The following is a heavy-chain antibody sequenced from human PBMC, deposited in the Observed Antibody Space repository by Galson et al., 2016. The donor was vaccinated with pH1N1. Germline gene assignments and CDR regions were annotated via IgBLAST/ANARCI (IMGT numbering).Heavy chain of an antibody. D-gene: IGHD6-19*01. CDR3: AQDVAVAGTNYFDH. Sequence: SLRLSCAASGFTFSSHGMSWVRQTPGRGLEWLSHITRGGRTYAADPVKGRFTISRDNTKNTVYLEMNSLRAEDTAVYFCAQDVAVAGTNYFDHWGQGTLVTISS. J-gene: IGHJ4*02. CDR1: GFTFSSHG. CDR2: ITRGGRT. V-gene: IGHV3-23*01.